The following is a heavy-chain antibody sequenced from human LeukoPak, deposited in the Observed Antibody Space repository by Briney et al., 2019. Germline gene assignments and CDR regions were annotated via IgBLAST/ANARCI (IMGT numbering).Heavy chain of an antibody. J-gene: IGHJ4*02. Sequence: GGSLRLSCAASGFTFSSSAMSWVRQVPGKGLEWVGFIRSKAYGETADYAASVKGRFTISRDDSKAIAYLQMNSPKTEDTAVYHCTRDRGAYNLYDYWGQGTLVTVSS. CDR1: GFTFSSSA. CDR3: TRDRGAYNLYDY. V-gene: IGHV3-49*04. D-gene: IGHD1-1*01. CDR2: IRSKAYGETA.